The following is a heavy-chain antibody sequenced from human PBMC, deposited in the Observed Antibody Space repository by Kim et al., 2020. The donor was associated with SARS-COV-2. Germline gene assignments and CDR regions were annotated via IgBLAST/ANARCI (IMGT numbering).Heavy chain of an antibody. Sequence: AQKFQGRVTITAEKSTSTAYMELSSLRSEDTAVYYCARERPKIVGTRFDYWGQGTLVTVSS. V-gene: IGHV1-69*04. D-gene: IGHD1-26*01. CDR3: ARERPKIVGTRFDY. J-gene: IGHJ4*02.